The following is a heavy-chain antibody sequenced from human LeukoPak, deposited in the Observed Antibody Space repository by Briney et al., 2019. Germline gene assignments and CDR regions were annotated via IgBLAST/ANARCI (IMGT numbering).Heavy chain of an antibody. CDR2: IKSKTDGGTT. Sequence: GGSLRLSCAASGFTFSNAWMSWVRQAPGKGLEWVGRIKSKTDGGTTDYAAPVKGRFTISRDDSKNTLYLQMNSLKTEDTAVYYCARDKTYPDAFDIWGQGTMVTVSS. V-gene: IGHV3-15*01. J-gene: IGHJ3*02. CDR1: GFTFSNAW. CDR3: ARDKTYPDAFDI.